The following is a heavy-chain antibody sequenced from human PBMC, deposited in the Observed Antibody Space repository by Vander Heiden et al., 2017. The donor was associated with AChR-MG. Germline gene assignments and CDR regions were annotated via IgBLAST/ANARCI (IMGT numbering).Heavy chain of an antibody. CDR3: ARDRNNRYNGRFDP. J-gene: IGHJ5*02. Sequence: EVQLVESGGGLVKPGGSLRLSCAASGFTFSTYSMHWVRPVPGKGLEWVSSISSSSTYIYYADSGKGRFTISRDNAKNPLDLQMNSLRAEDTAVYYCARDRNNRYNGRFDPWGQGTLVTVSS. V-gene: IGHV3-21*01. D-gene: IGHD5-18*01. CDR1: GFTFSTYS. CDR2: ISSSSTYI.